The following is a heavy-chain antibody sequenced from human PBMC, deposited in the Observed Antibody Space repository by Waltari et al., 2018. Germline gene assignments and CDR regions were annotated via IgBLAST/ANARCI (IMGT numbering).Heavy chain of an antibody. CDR3: TRGMGTYSEFDP. CDR2: VSGYNWNT. V-gene: IGHV1-18*01. Sequence: QVQLVQSGAEVKKPGASVKVSCKASGYTFTSYAISWVRQAPGQGLEWMGWVSGYNWNTEYAQKLQDRITMTTDTSTSTAYMELRSLRSDDTAVYYCTRGMGTYSEFDPWGQGTLVTVSS. D-gene: IGHD1-26*01. CDR1: GYTFTSYA. J-gene: IGHJ5*02.